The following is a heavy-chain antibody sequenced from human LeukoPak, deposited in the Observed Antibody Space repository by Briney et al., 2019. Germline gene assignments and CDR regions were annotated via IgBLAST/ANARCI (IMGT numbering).Heavy chain of an antibody. D-gene: IGHD2-2*01. CDR3: ARDPQRCSSTSCYFDY. V-gene: IGHV1-69*13. Sequence: SVKVSCKASGGTFSSYAISWVRQAPGQGPEWMGGIIPIFGTANYAQKFQGRVTITADESTSTAYMELSSLRSEDTAVYYCARDPQRCSSTSCYFDYWGQGTLVTVSS. J-gene: IGHJ4*02. CDR2: IIPIFGTA. CDR1: GGTFSSYA.